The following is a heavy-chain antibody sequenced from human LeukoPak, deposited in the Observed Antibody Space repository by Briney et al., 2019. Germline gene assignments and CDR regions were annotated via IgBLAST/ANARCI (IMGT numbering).Heavy chain of an antibody. D-gene: IGHD6-13*01. J-gene: IGHJ4*02. CDR1: GGSISSYY. CDR2: IYQSGKT. Sequence: SETLYLTCTVSGGSISSYYWGWIRQPPGKGLEWMGIIYQSGKTYCNPSLESRVTISVDTSKNQFSLKMNSMTAADTAMYYCARGLPGGQLSRYDYWGQGTLVTVSS. V-gene: IGHV4-38-2*02. CDR3: ARGLPGGQLSRYDY.